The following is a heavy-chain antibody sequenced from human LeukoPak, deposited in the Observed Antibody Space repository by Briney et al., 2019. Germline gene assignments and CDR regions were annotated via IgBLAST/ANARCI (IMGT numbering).Heavy chain of an antibody. Sequence: ASVKVSCKASGGTFSSYAISWVRQAPGQGLEWMGGIIPIFGTANYAQKFQGRVTITTDESTSTAYMELSSLRSEDTAVYYCARGGYDILTGYSYYYYMDVWGKGTTVTVSS. V-gene: IGHV1-69*05. D-gene: IGHD3-9*01. J-gene: IGHJ6*03. CDR3: ARGGYDILTGYSYYYYMDV. CDR1: GGTFSSYA. CDR2: IIPIFGTA.